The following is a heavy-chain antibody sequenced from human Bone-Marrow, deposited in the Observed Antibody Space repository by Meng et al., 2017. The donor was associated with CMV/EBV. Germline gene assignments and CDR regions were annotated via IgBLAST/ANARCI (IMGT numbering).Heavy chain of an antibody. CDR3: AKAGWLAPREYGMDV. V-gene: IGHV3-23*01. CDR1: GFTFSTYE. D-gene: IGHD3-22*01. Sequence: GESLKISCAASGFTFSTYEMTWVRQAPGKGLEWVSAISGSGGSTYYADSVKGRFTISRDNSKNTLYLQMNSLRAEDTAVYYCAKAGWLAPREYGMDVWGQGTTVTVSS. CDR2: ISGSGGST. J-gene: IGHJ6*02.